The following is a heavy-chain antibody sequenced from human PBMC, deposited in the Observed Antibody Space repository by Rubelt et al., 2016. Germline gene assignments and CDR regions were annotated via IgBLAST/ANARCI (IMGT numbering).Heavy chain of an antibody. CDR2: IRGKAYGGTT. CDR1: GFTFGDYT. D-gene: IGHD3-3*01. CDR3: SRDGRQLLEWFPLDY. J-gene: IGHJ4*02. V-gene: IGHV3-49*03. Sequence: VQLLESGGGVVQPGNSLRLSCTASGFTFGDYTMTWFRQAPGKGLEWVGFIRGKAYGGTTEYAASVKGRFTISRDDSKRMAYLQRNSLKAEDTAVYFCSRDGRQLLEWFPLDYWGQGTLVTVSS.